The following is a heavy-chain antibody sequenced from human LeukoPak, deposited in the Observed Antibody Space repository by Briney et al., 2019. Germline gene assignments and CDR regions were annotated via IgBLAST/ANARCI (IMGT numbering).Heavy chain of an antibody. CDR2: ISSSSSTI. V-gene: IGHV3-48*04. J-gene: IGHJ3*02. CDR1: GFTFSSYS. CDR3: AREAGNLDAFDI. D-gene: IGHD6-13*01. Sequence: GGSLRLSCAASGFTFSSYSMNWVRQAPGKGLEWVSYISSSSSTIYYADSVKGRITISRDNAKNSLYLQMNSLRAEDTAVYYCAREAGNLDAFDIWGQGTMVTVSS.